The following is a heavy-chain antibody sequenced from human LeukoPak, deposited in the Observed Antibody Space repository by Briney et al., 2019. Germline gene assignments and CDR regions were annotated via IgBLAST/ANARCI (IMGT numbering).Heavy chain of an antibody. Sequence: TSETLSLTCAVYGGSFSGYYWSWIRQPPGKGLEWIGEINHSGSTNYNPSLKSRVTISVDTSKNQFSLKLSSVTAADTAVYYCARTAWGTRFDPWGQETLVTVSS. V-gene: IGHV4-34*01. D-gene: IGHD1-14*01. J-gene: IGHJ5*02. CDR1: GGSFSGYY. CDR2: INHSGST. CDR3: ARTAWGTRFDP.